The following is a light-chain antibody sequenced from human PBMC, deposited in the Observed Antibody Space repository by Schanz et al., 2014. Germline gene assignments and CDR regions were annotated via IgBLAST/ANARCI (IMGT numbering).Light chain of an antibody. CDR1: PSIGTY. J-gene: IGKJ1*01. V-gene: IGKV1-39*01. CDR3: QQNRA. Sequence: DIQMTQSPSSLSASVGDRVTITCRASPSIGTYLNWFQQKPGKAPNLLIFSASSLQSGVPSRFSGSGSGADFTLTISSLQPEDFATYYCQQNRAFGQGTKVEIK. CDR2: SAS.